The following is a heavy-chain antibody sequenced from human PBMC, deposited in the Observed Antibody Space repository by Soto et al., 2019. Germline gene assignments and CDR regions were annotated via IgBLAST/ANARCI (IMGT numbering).Heavy chain of an antibody. J-gene: IGHJ6*02. CDR1: GFTFSSYV. Sequence: GGSLRLSCAASGFTFSSYVMHWVRQAPGKGLEWVAVISYDGSNKYYADSVKGRFTISRDNSKNTLYLQMNSLRAEDTAVYYCAKDLTALGVLVYYYGMDVWGQGTTVTVSS. CDR3: AKDLTALGVLVYYYGMDV. CDR2: ISYDGSNK. V-gene: IGHV3-30*18. D-gene: IGHD2-8*02.